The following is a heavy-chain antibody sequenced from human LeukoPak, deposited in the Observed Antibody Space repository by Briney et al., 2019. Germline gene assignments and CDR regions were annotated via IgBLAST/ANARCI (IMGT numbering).Heavy chain of an antibody. D-gene: IGHD3/OR15-3a*01. V-gene: IGHV3-33*01. CDR3: ARDSTAGWDWYEIDY. CDR2: IWYDGSNK. J-gene: IGHJ4*02. CDR1: GFTFSSYG. Sequence: GGSLGLSCAASGFTFSSYGMHWVRQAPGKGLEWVAVIWYDGSNKYYADSVKGRFTISRDNSKNTLYLQMYSLRAEDTAVYYCARDSTAGWDWYEIDYWGQGTLVTVSS.